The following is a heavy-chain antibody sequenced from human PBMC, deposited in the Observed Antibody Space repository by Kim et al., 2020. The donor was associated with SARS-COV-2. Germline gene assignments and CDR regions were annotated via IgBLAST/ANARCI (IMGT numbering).Heavy chain of an antibody. D-gene: IGHD3-10*01. Sequence: GGSLRLSCVVSGFTFRNNAISWVRQAPGKGLEWVLSISSSGVSTYYADSVKGRFTISRDNSKNTAFLQMNSLRAEDTAVYYCARARTGWFDFDYWGQGTLVTVSS. CDR2: ISSSGVST. CDR3: ARARTGWFDFDY. V-gene: IGHV3-23*01. J-gene: IGHJ4*02. CDR1: GFTFRNNA.